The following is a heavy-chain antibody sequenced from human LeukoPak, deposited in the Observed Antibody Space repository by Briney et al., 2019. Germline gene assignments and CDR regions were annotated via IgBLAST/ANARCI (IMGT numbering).Heavy chain of an antibody. Sequence: GGSLRLSCAASGLTFSNYNMNWVRQAPGKGLEWVSGVSPSGDITYYADSVKGRFTISRDNSKNTVYLQMNNVRAEDTAVYYCAKDGAWLRFDDWGQGTLVTVSS. CDR2: VSPSGDIT. J-gene: IGHJ4*02. CDR3: AKDGAWLRFDD. V-gene: IGHV3-23*01. D-gene: IGHD5-12*01. CDR1: GLTFSNYN.